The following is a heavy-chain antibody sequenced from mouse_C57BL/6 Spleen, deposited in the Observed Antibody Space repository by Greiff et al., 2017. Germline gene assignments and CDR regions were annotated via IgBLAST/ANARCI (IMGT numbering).Heavy chain of an antibody. Sequence: QVQLKQPGAELVKPGASVKMSCKASGYTFTSYWITWVKQRPGQGLEWIGDIYPGSGSTNYNEKFKSKATLTVDPSSSTAYMQLSSLTSEDSAVYYWASLGPAWFAYWGQGTLVTVSA. CDR1: GYTFTSYW. CDR2: IYPGSGST. D-gene: IGHD4-1*01. V-gene: IGHV1-55*01. CDR3: ASLGPAWFAY. J-gene: IGHJ3*01.